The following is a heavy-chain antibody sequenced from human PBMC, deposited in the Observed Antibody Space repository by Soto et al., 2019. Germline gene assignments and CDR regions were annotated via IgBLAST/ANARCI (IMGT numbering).Heavy chain of an antibody. V-gene: IGHV1-69*06. Sequence: PVEVSCKASGGTFSSYAISWVRQAPGQGLECMGGIIPIFGTAKYAQKFQGRVTITADKSTSTAYMELSSLRSEDTAVYYCARGRAKHIVVVTAILYGMDVWGQGTTVTVSS. D-gene: IGHD2-21*02. CDR1: GGTFSSYA. J-gene: IGHJ6*02. CDR2: IIPIFGTA. CDR3: ARGRAKHIVVVTAILYGMDV.